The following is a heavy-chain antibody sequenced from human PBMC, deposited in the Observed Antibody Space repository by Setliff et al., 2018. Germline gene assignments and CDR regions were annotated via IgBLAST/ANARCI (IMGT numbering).Heavy chain of an antibody. CDR3: VRSGKFGMRFWFDQ. CDR2: INPNSGDT. V-gene: IGHV1-2*02. J-gene: IGHJ5*02. D-gene: IGHD1-26*01. CDR1: GNRFTDCN. Sequence: ASVKVSCKASGNRFTDCNLHWVRQAPGQGLDWMGWINPNSGDTHSAQKFQGRVTMTRDTSINTAYMELSSLTSDDTAFYYCVRSGKFGMRFWFDQWGQGTLVTVSS.